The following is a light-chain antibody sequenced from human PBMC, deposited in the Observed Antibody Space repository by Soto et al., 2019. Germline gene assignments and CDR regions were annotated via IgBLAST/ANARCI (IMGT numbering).Light chain of an antibody. CDR1: SRDVGSYDL. CDR3: WSYAGRTTTYV. V-gene: IGLV2-23*02. CDR2: DVN. J-gene: IGLJ1*01. Sequence: QSALTQPASVSGSPGQSITISCTGTSRDVGSYDLVSWYQQHPGKVPKLIISDVNKRPSGVSLRVSGSKSGNTASLTISGLHAEDEADYYGWSYAGRTTTYVVGTGTQLTVL.